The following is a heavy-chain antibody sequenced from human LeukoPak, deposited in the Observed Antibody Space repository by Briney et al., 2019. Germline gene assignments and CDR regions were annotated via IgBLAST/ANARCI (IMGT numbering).Heavy chain of an antibody. CDR1: GFTFSSYG. CDR2: IWYDGSNK. Sequence: PGRSLRLSCAASGFTFSSYGMHWVRQAPGKGLEWVAVIWYDGSNKYYADSVKGRFTISRDNSKNTLYLQMNSLRAEDTAVYYCAKESARFSSGWSLFDYWGQGTLVTVSS. J-gene: IGHJ4*02. V-gene: IGHV3-33*06. D-gene: IGHD6-13*01. CDR3: AKESARFSSGWSLFDY.